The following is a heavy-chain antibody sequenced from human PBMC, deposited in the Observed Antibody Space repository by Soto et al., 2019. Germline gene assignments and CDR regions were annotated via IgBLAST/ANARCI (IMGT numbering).Heavy chain of an antibody. V-gene: IGHV2-5*02. CDR1: GFSLTTSGVG. CDR2: SYWDDDK. D-gene: IGHD3-3*01. J-gene: IGHJ4*02. CDR3: AHRVLRTVFGLVTTTAIYFDF. Sequence: QITLNESGPTVVRPTETLTLTCRFSGFSLTTSGVGVGWIRQSPGKAPEWLGLSYWDDDKRYSASLKSRLTITKDTSKNQVVLTVSDLDPTDTATYYGAHRVLRTVFGLVTTTAIYFDFWGQGTPVAVSS.